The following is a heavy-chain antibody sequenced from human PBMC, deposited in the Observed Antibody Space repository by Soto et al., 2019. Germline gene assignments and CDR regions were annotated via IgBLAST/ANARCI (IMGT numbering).Heavy chain of an antibody. CDR2: IYYSGRT. Sequence: PSETLSLTFTVSGGPISSYYWTWIRKPPGKGLEWIGYIYYSGRTNYNPSLKSRVTISVNTSKTPFSLKLSYVTAADTAVYYCARVAREYYDSSGYYNYFDCWGRGSRVTVSS. J-gene: IGHJ4*02. D-gene: IGHD3-22*01. V-gene: IGHV4-59*01. CDR1: GGPISSYY. CDR3: ARVAREYYDSSGYYNYFDC.